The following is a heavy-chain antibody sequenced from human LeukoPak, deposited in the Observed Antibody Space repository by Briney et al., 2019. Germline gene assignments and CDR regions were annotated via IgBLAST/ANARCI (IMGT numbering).Heavy chain of an antibody. Sequence: SETLSLTCTVSGGSISSYYWSWIRQPPGKGLEWIGYIHYSGSTNYNPSLKSRVTISVDTSKNQFSLKLSSVTAADTAVYYCARQGGGFWYFDLWGRGTLVTVSS. D-gene: IGHD6-25*01. V-gene: IGHV4-59*08. CDR3: ARQGGGFWYFDL. CDR2: IHYSGST. CDR1: GGSISSYY. J-gene: IGHJ2*01.